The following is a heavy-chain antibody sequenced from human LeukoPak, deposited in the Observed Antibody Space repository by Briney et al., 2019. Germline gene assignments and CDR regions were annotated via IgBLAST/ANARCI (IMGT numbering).Heavy chain of an antibody. J-gene: IGHJ5*02. CDR1: GGSISSGGYS. D-gene: IGHD4-17*01. CDR3: ARNDYGDYGVWFDP. CDR2: IYHSGST. V-gene: IGHV4-30-2*01. Sequence: PSQTLSLTCAVSGGSISSGGYSWRWIRQPPGTGLEWIGYIYHSGSTYYNPSLKSRVTISVDRSKNQFSLKLSSVTAADTAVYYCARNDYGDYGVWFDPWGQGTLVTVSS.